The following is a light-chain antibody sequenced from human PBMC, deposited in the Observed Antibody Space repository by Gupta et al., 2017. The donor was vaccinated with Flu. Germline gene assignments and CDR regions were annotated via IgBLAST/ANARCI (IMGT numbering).Light chain of an antibody. CDR2: QVA. CDR3: MQGANGSWA. CDR1: QGLVYSDGNTD. Sequence: TLGQPDSIPCRSSQGLVYSDGNTDLHGFQQRQGQYPRRLMDQVAYRESGVPDRVSGSGSGNNVTRKISRVEAEDVGMYFCMQGANGSWAFGQGTTVEIK. J-gene: IGKJ1*01. V-gene: IGKV2-30*01.